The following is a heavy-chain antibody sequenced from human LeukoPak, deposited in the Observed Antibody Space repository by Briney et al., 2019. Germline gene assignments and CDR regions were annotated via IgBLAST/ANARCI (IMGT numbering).Heavy chain of an antibody. D-gene: IGHD2-15*01. V-gene: IGHV4-30-4*01. CDR1: GGSISSGDYY. Sequence: SQTLSLTCTVSGGSISSGDYYWSWIRQPPGKGLEWIGYIYYSGSTDYNPSLKSRVTISVDTSKNQFSLKLSSVTAADTAVYYCARVRDGGSDAFDIWGQGTMVTVSS. J-gene: IGHJ3*02. CDR3: ARVRDGGSDAFDI. CDR2: IYYSGST.